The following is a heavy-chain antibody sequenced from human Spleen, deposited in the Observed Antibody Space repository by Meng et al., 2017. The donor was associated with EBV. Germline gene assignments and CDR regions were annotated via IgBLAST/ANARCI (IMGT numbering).Heavy chain of an antibody. V-gene: IGHV4-34*01. CDR2: IMNGGSS. D-gene: IGHD6-13*01. Sequence: VQLQQCGAESLTPSETPSLTRAVYGGSFSAYYWRWIRQTPAQVLEWVAEIMNGGSSSHHPSLKNRVSISIDTSKNQFSLRLTSVTAADTAVYYCVRGSGYSSSSPPDWFDPWGQGTLVTVSS. J-gene: IGHJ5*02. CDR3: VRGSGYSSSSPPDWFDP. CDR1: GGSFSAYY.